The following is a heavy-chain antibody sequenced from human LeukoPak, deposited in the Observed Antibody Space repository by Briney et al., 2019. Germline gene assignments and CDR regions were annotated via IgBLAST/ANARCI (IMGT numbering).Heavy chain of an antibody. Sequence: SQTLSLTCTVSGGSISSGSYYWSWIRQPAGKGLEWIGRIYTSGSTNYNPSLKSRVTMSVDTSKNQFSLKLSSVTAADTAVYYCARAFVYYDSSGLAFDIWGQGTMVTVSS. V-gene: IGHV4-61*02. CDR2: IYTSGST. CDR3: ARAFVYYDSSGLAFDI. J-gene: IGHJ3*02. D-gene: IGHD3-22*01. CDR1: GGSISSGSYY.